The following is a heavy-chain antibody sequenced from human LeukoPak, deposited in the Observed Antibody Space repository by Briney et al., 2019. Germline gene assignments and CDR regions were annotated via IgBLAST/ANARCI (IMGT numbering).Heavy chain of an antibody. V-gene: IGHV3-15*01. D-gene: IGHD4-17*01. CDR3: AKCYHFSFIPTLDYGDSYFDH. J-gene: IGHJ4*02. CDR2: IKSKGDGETI. CDR1: GFTFTNAW. Sequence: GGSLRLSCAASGFTFTNAWMSWVRQAPGKGLEWVGRIKSKGDGETIDNAAPVKGRFTMPRDDSKATLYLQMNSLKAEDTAVYYCAKCYHFSFIPTLDYGDSYFDHWGQGTLVTVSS.